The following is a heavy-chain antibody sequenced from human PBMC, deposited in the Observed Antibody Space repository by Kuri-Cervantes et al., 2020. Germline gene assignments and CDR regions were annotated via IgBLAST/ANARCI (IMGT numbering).Heavy chain of an antibody. CDR2: ISGSGGST. V-gene: IGHV3-23*01. CDR1: GFTFSSYA. Sequence: GDSLKISCAASGFTFSSYAMSWVRQAPGKGLEWVSAISGSGGSTYYADSVKGRFTISRDNAKNSLYLQMNSLRAEDTALYYCAKALGSGSYVYGMDVWGQGTTVTVSS. D-gene: IGHD3-10*01. J-gene: IGHJ6*02. CDR3: AKALGSGSYVYGMDV.